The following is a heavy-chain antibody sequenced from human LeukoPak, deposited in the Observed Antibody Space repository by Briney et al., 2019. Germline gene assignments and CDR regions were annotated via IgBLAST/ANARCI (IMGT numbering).Heavy chain of an antibody. V-gene: IGHV3-30*03. J-gene: IGHJ4*02. D-gene: IGHD3-22*01. CDR2: ISYDGSNK. CDR3: ARDRAEDSSGYYSNYFDY. CDR1: GFTFSSYS. Sequence: GGSLRLSCAASGFTFSSYSMNWVRQAPGKGLEWVAVISYDGSNKYYADSVKGRFTISRDNSKNTLYLQMNSLRAEDTAVYYCARDRAEDSSGYYSNYFDYWGQGTLVTVSS.